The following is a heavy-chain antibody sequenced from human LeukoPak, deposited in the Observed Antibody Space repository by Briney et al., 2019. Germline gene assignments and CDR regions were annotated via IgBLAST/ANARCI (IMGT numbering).Heavy chain of an antibody. Sequence: RWSLRLSCAASGFTFTSYAMSWVRQAPGKGLEWVSAISGSGGSTYYADSVKGRFTISRGNSKNTLYLQMNSLRAEDTAVYYCAKVTIARFGELCFDYWGQGTLVTVSS. D-gene: IGHD3-10*01. CDR3: AKVTIARFGELCFDY. J-gene: IGHJ4*02. V-gene: IGHV3-23*01. CDR1: GFTFTSYA. CDR2: ISGSGGST.